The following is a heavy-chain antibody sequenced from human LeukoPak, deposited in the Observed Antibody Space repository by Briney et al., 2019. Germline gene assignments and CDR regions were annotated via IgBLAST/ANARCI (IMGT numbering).Heavy chain of an antibody. CDR2: IRFDGSNK. J-gene: IGHJ4*02. CDR3: TKGDESDY. Sequence: PGGSLRLSCAASGLTFSSYGMHWVRQAPDKGLEWVAFIRFDGSNKQYAESVKGRFTISRANSNNTLYLQMNRLRAEDTAVYYCTKGDESDYWGQGTLVTVS. V-gene: IGHV3-30*02. CDR1: GLTFSSYG.